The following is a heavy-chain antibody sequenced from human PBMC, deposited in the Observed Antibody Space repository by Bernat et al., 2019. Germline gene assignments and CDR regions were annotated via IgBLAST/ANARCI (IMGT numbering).Heavy chain of an antibody. Sequence: QVQLQESGPGLVKPSETLPLTCTVSGVSISSYYWSWIRQPPGKGLEWIGEINHSGSTNYNPSLKSRVTISVDTSKNQFSLKLSSVTAADTAVYYCARAGSGLGSRREYYFDYWGQGTLVTVSS. V-gene: IGHV4-34*01. CDR2: INHSGST. CDR1: GVSISSYY. CDR3: ARAGSGLGSRREYYFDY. D-gene: IGHD3-10*01. J-gene: IGHJ4*02.